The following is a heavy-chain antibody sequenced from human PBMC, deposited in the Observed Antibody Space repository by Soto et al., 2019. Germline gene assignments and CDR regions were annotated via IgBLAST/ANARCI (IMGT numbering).Heavy chain of an antibody. V-gene: IGHV4-59*08. J-gene: IGHJ4*02. CDR2: IYHSGNT. Sequence: SENLSLTYTVSGGFLSRYYWNWIRQPPGKGLEWIGYIYHSGNTNYNPSLKSRVTISLDTSQNQFSLKLSSVTAADTAVYYCARQYDSSWYGFDYWGPGTQVTVS. CDR1: GGFLSRYY. D-gene: IGHD6-13*01. CDR3: ARQYDSSWYGFDY.